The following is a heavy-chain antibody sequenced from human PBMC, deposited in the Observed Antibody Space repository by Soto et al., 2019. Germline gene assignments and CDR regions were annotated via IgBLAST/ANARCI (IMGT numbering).Heavy chain of an antibody. Sequence: PSETLSLTCTVSGGSISSGDYYWSWIRQPPGKGLEWIGYIYYNGSTYYNPSLKSRVTISVDTSKNQFSLKLSSVTAADTAVYYCAYSSVLRYFDWRNGLGSWGQGTLVTVSS. CDR3: AYSSVLRYFDWRNGLGS. D-gene: IGHD3-9*01. CDR2: IYYNGST. CDR1: GGSISSGDYY. V-gene: IGHV4-30-4*01. J-gene: IGHJ5*01.